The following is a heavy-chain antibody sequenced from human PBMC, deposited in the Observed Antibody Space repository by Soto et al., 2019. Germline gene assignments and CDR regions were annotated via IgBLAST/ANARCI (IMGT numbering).Heavy chain of an antibody. D-gene: IGHD2-2*01. CDR1: GFTFSRYA. Sequence: GGSLRLSCAASGFTFSRYAMHWVRQAPGKGLEWVAVISYDGSNKYYADSVKGRFTISRDNSKNTLYLQMNSLRAEDTAVYYCAREGPGYCSSTSCSTGYYYYYGMDVWGQGTTVTVSS. CDR3: AREGPGYCSSTSCSTGYYYYYGMDV. CDR2: ISYDGSNK. J-gene: IGHJ6*02. V-gene: IGHV3-30-3*01.